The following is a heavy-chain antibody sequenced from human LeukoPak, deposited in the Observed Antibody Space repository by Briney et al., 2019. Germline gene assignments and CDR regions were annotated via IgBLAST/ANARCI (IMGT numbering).Heavy chain of an antibody. Sequence: ASVKVSCKASGYTFTGYYMHWVRQAPGQGLGWMGWINPNSGGTNYAQKFQGRVTMTRDTSISTAYMELSRLRSDDTAVYYCARVLYYYDSSGPGAFDIWGQGTMVTVSS. D-gene: IGHD3-22*01. V-gene: IGHV1-2*02. CDR1: GYTFTGYY. CDR2: INPNSGGT. CDR3: ARVLYYYDSSGPGAFDI. J-gene: IGHJ3*02.